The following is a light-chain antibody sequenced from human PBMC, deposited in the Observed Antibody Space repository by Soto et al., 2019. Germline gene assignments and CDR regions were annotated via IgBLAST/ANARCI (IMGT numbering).Light chain of an antibody. J-gene: IGKJ2*01. CDR2: RAS. V-gene: IGKV1-5*03. CDR1: QSIDHW. Sequence: DIQMTQSPSSLSASIGDRVTITCRASQSIDHWLAWYQQKPGKAPKLLIFRASTLTTGVPSRFSVSGFGTQFTLTISSRQPDDFATYYCQQYNSYSEYTFGQGTKLEIK. CDR3: QQYNSYSEYT.